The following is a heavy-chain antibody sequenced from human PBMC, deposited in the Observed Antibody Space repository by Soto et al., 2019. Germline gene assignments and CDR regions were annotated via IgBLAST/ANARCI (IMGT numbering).Heavy chain of an antibody. CDR1: GYTFTSYY. CDR3: AREGDSSGSPHTHGMDV. Sequence: ASVKVSCKASGYTFTSYYMHWVRQAPGQGLEWMGIINPSGGSTSYAQKFQGRVTMTRDTSTSTVYMELSSLRSEDTAVYYCAREGDSSGSPHTHGMDVWGQGTKVTVSS. J-gene: IGHJ6*02. D-gene: IGHD3-22*01. CDR2: INPSGGST. V-gene: IGHV1-46*01.